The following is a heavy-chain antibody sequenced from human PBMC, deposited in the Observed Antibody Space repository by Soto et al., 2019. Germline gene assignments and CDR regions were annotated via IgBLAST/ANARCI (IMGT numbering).Heavy chain of an antibody. CDR2: ISGYNGNT. V-gene: IGHV1-18*01. J-gene: IGHJ4*02. CDR3: ARGDSGWCSDY. D-gene: IGHD6-19*01. CDR1: GYTFTNHG. Sequence: QVQLVQSGAEVKKPGASVKVSCKASGYTFTNHGISWVRQAPGQGLEWMGWISGYNGNTDYAQKFQDRVTLTTDTSTTTAYMELRSLRSADTAVYYCARGDSGWCSDYWGQGTLVTVSS.